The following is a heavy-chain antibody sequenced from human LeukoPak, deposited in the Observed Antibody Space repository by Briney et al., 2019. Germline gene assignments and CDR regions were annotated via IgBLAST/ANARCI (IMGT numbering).Heavy chain of an antibody. V-gene: IGHV3-30*03. J-gene: IGHJ6*03. CDR2: ISYDGSNK. CDR1: GFTFSSYG. Sequence: NPGGSLRLSCAASGFTFSSYGMHWVRQAPGKGLEWVAVISYDGSNKYYADSVKGRFTISRDNAKNSLYLQMNSLRAEDTAVYYCARVHKGGWANYYYYMDVWGKGTTVTIPS. D-gene: IGHD6-19*01. CDR3: ARVHKGGWANYYYYMDV.